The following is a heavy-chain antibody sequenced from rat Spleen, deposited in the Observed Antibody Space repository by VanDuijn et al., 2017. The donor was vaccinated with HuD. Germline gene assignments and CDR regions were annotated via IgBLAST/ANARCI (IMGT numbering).Heavy chain of an antibody. CDR1: GFTFNNYW. CDR2: ISSSGGST. J-gene: IGHJ2*01. D-gene: IGHD1-2*01. CDR3: TRRLTIAAIPPYYYVMDA. Sequence: EVQLVESGGGLVQPGGSLKLSCVASGFTFNNYWMTWIRQAPTKGLEWVATISSSGGSTYYRDSVKGRFTISRDNAESTLYLQMNSLRSEDTATYYCTRRLTIAAIPPYYYVMDAWGQGVMVTVSS. V-gene: IGHV5-31*01.